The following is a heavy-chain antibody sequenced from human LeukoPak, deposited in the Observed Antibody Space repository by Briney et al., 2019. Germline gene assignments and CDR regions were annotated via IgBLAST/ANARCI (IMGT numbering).Heavy chain of an antibody. J-gene: IGHJ3*02. V-gene: IGHV4-59*01. CDR1: GGSISSYY. CDR2: IYYSGST. CDR3: ARDGVAGRGPDAFDI. Sequence: PSETLSLTCTVSGGSISSYYWSRIRQPPGKGLEWIGYIYYSGSTNYNPSLKSRVTISVDTSKNQFSLKLSSVTAADTAVYYCARDGVAGRGPDAFDIWGQGTMVTVSS. D-gene: IGHD6-19*01.